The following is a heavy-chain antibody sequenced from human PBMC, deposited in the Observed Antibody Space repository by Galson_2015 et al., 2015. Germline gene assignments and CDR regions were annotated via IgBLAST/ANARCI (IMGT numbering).Heavy chain of an antibody. V-gene: IGHV5-51*01. D-gene: IGHD6-6*01. Sequence: QSGAEVKKPGESLKISCKGSGYSFTSYWIGWVRQMPGKGLEWMGIIYPGDSDTRYSPSFQGQVTISADKSISTAYLQWSSLKASDTAMYYCARFSQHHLHEYSSSSGGFDYWGQGTLVTVSS. CDR3: ARFSQHHLHEYSSSSGGFDY. J-gene: IGHJ4*02. CDR1: GYSFTSYW. CDR2: IYPGDSDT.